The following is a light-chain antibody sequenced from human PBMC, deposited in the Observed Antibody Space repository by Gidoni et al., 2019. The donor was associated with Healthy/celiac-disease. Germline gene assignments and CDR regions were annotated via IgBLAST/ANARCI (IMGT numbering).Light chain of an antibody. J-gene: IGLJ3*02. CDR1: SSNIGNTY. CDR3: GTWDSSLSVWV. V-gene: IGLV1-51*01. Sequence: QSVLTQPPSVSAAPGQKVPISCSVSSSNIGNTYVSWYQQLPGTAPKLLIYDNNKRPSGIPDRFSGSKSGTSATLGITGLQTGDEADYYCGTWDSSLSVWVFGGGTKLTVL. CDR2: DNN.